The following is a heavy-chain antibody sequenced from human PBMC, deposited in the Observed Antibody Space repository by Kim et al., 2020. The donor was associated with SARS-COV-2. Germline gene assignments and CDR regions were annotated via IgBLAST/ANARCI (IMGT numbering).Heavy chain of an antibody. V-gene: IGHV3-33*06. J-gene: IGHJ4*02. D-gene: IGHD3-10*01. CDR3: AKEKGSYAFAY. Sequence: GGSLRLSCAASGLTFGDFGMHWVRQAPGKWLEWVAVIWSDGTNYCYADSVKGRFTISRDDSTNTLYLQLNRLRAEDTALYFCAKEKGSYAFAYWCQAPVV. CDR2: IWSDGTNY. CDR1: GLTFGDFG.